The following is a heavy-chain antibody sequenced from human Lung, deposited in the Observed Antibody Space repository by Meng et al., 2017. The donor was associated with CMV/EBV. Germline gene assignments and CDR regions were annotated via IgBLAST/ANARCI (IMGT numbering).Heavy chain of an antibody. Sequence: LSCAASGFTVSIYAVSWVRRAPGKGLEWVSDISVSGADTSYADSVKGRFTISRDHSKNAVYLQMNSLRAEDTAVYYCAVLGDDSNDYWGQGTLVTVSS. J-gene: IGHJ4*02. CDR2: ISVSGADT. CDR3: AVLGDDSNDY. D-gene: IGHD3-16*01. V-gene: IGHV3-23*01. CDR1: GFTVSIYA.